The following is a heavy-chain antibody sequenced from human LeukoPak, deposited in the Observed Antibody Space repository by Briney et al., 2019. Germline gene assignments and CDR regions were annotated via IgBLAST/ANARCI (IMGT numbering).Heavy chain of an antibody. CDR2: IHPCDSDT. CDR3: ARPSYSSSWLPFDY. CDR1: GYKFTSNW. Sequence: GESLKISCKGSGYKFTSNWIGWVRQMPGKGLEGMGIIHPCDSDTRYSPSFQGQVTISADKSISTAYLQWSSLKASDTAMYYCARPSYSSSWLPFDYWGQGTLVTVSS. J-gene: IGHJ4*02. D-gene: IGHD6-13*01. V-gene: IGHV5-51*01.